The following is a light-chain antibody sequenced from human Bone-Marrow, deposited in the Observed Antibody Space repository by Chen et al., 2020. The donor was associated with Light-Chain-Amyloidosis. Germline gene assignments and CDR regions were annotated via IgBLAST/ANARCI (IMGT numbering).Light chain of an antibody. CDR3: SSYTSSSTRV. CDR2: DVS. Sequence: QSALTQPASVSGSPGPSITISCTGTNSDVGAYNYVSWYQQHPGEAPKLMIYDVSNRPSGVSNRFSGSKSGNTASLTISGLQAGDEANYYCSSYTSSSTRVFGGGTKLTVL. J-gene: IGLJ2*01. V-gene: IGLV2-14*03. CDR1: NSDVGAYNY.